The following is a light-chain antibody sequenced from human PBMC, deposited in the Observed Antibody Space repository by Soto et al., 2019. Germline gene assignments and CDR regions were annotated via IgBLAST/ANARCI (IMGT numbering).Light chain of an antibody. V-gene: IGKV1-39*01. CDR2: AAS. CDR3: QHYNTYPWT. CDR1: QDISNY. Sequence: DIQMTQSPSSLSASLGDRVTITCQASQDISNYSNWYQQKPGKAPKLLIYAASSLQSGVPSRFSGSGSGTEFTLTISSLQPGDFATYYCQHYNTYPWTFGQGTKVDIK. J-gene: IGKJ1*01.